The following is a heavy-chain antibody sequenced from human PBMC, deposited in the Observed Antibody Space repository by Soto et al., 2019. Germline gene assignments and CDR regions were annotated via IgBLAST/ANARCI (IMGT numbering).Heavy chain of an antibody. J-gene: IGHJ4*02. Sequence: QLQLQESGPGLVKPSETLSLTCTVSGGSISSSSYYWGWIRQPPGKGLEWIGSIYYSGSTYYNPSLKSRVTISVDTSKNQFSLKLSSVTAADTAVYYCARLQYYDFWSGNFFDYWGQGTLVTVSS. V-gene: IGHV4-39*01. CDR3: ARLQYYDFWSGNFFDY. CDR2: IYYSGST. CDR1: GGSISSSSYY. D-gene: IGHD3-3*01.